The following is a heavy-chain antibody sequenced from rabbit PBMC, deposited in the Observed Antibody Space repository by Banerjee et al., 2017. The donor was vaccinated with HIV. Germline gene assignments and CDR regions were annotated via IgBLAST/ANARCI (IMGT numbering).Heavy chain of an antibody. V-gene: IGHV1S40*01. CDR1: GFTLSSYW. CDR2: IAGSGST. Sequence: QSLEESGGDLVKPGASLTLTCTASGFTLSSYWMYWVRQAPGKGLEWLGCIAGSGSTWYAKWAKGRFTISKTSTTVTLQMTSLTAADTATYFCARYLVGGSGYDLWGPGTLVTVS. J-gene: IGHJ4*01. CDR3: ARYLVGGSGYDL. D-gene: IGHD1-1*01.